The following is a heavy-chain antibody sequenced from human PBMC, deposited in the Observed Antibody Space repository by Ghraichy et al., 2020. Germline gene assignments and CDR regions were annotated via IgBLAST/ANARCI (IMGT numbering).Heavy chain of an antibody. CDR1: GGSISSSTYF. D-gene: IGHD6-13*01. CDR3: ARPYSSSRNWFDP. CDR2: IYNTENT. Sequence: SETLSLTCTVSGGSISSSTYFWAWIRQPPGKGLEWIGSIYNTENTYYNPSLKSRVTISADTSKNQFSLKLSSVTAADTAVYYCARPYSSSRNWFDPWGPGTLDTVSS. V-gene: IGHV4-39*01. J-gene: IGHJ5*02.